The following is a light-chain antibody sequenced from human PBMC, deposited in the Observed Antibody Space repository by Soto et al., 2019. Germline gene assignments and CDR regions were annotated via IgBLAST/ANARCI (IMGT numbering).Light chain of an antibody. CDR1: QRISSY. CDR3: QQSYSTPIT. V-gene: IGKV1-39*01. CDR2: AAS. J-gene: IGKJ5*01. Sequence: DIQMTQSPSSLSASVGDRVTITCRESQRISSYLNWYQQKPGKAPTLLIYAASSLQSGVPSRCSGSGSGTDFTLTISSLQPEDFATDYGQQSYSTPITFGQGTRLESK.